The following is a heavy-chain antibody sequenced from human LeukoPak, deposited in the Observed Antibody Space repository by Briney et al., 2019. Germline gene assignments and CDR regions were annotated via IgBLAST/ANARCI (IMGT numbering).Heavy chain of an antibody. D-gene: IGHD3-10*01. J-gene: IGHJ6*03. CDR2: IYISGST. Sequence: SETLSLTCTVSGGSISSYFWSWIRQPAGKGLEWIGRIYISGSTNYNPSLKSRVTMSVDTSKNQFSLKLSSVTAADTAVYYCARTYGSGNYYYYYYYYMDVWGKGTTVAVSS. CDR3: ARTYGSGNYYYYYYYYMDV. V-gene: IGHV4-4*07. CDR1: GGSISSYF.